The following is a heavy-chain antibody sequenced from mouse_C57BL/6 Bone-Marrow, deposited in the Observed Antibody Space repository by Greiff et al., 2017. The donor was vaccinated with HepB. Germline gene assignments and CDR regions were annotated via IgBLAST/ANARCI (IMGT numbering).Heavy chain of an antibody. CDR3: ASSDGYYVWFAY. V-gene: IGHV3-6*01. Sequence: VQLKESGPGLVKPSQSLSLTCSVTGYSITSGYYWNWIRQFPGNKLEWMGYISYDGSNNYNPSLKNRISITRDTSKNQFFLKLNSVTTEDTATYYCASSDGYYVWFAYWGQGTLVTVSA. CDR2: ISYDGSN. D-gene: IGHD2-3*01. CDR1: GYSITSGYY. J-gene: IGHJ3*01.